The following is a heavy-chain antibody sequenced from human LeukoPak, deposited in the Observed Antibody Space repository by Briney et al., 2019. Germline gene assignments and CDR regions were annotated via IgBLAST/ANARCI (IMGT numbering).Heavy chain of an antibody. CDR1: GFTFNTFS. CDR3: ARGHYDVLAASYKWTPDY. J-gene: IGHJ4*02. V-gene: IGHV3-21*01. D-gene: IGHD3-9*01. Sequence: PGGSLRLSCAASGFTFNTFSMTWVRQAPGKGLEWVSSITSGGDDIYYADSVKGRFTTSRDNAKNSLSLQLNSLRVEDTAVYYCARGHYDVLAASYKWTPDYWGQGTLVTVSS. CDR2: ITSGGDDI.